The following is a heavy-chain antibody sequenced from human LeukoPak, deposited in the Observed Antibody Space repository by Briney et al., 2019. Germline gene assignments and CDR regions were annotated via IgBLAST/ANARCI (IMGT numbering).Heavy chain of an antibody. J-gene: IGHJ6*03. Sequence: GGSLRLSCVGSGFAFSSYWMSWVRQAPGKRLEWVAIIKQDGSEKYYVDSVKGRFTISRDNAKNSLYLQMNSLRAEDTAIYYCATSLSGWENYHYMDAWGKGTTVTIS. CDR1: GFAFSSYW. CDR2: IKQDGSEK. CDR3: ATSLSGWENYHYMDA. V-gene: IGHV3-7*02. D-gene: IGHD6-19*01.